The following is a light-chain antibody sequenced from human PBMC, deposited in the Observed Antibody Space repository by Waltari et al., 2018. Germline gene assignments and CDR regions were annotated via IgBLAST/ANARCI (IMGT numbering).Light chain of an antibody. Sequence: DIWMTPFPCPLAAAVGDRVNITCRASHRISRFLNWYQQKPGEAPNLLIYAVSTLQSGVPSRFSGSGSGTDFTLTISTLQPEDYATYYCQQGYSAPLTFGGGTKVEIK. V-gene: IGKV1-39*01. CDR2: AVS. CDR1: HRISRF. CDR3: QQGYSAPLT. J-gene: IGKJ4*01.